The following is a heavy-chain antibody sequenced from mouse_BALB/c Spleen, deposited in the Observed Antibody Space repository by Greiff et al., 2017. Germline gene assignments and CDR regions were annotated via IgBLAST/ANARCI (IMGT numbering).Heavy chain of an antibody. V-gene: IGHV7-3*02. Sequence: EVQLVESGGGLVQPGGSLRLSCATSGFTFTDYYMSWVRQPPGKALEWLGFIRNKANGYTTEYSASVKGRFTISRDNSQSILYLQMNTLRAEDSATYYCARDTHYYGSSYGFAYWGQGTLVTVSA. CDR3: ARDTHYYGSSYGFAY. J-gene: IGHJ3*01. CDR1: GFTFTDYY. D-gene: IGHD1-1*01. CDR2: IRNKANGYTT.